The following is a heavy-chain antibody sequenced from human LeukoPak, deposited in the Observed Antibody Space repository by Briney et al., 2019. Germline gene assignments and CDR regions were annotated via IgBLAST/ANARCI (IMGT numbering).Heavy chain of an antibody. J-gene: IGHJ6*02. Sequence: SETLSLTCAVSGGSFSGYYWTWIRQPPGKGLEWIGEINHSGSANYNPSLMSRVTISVDTSKNQFSLKLSSVTAADTAVYYCARDAHDFWSGYNHYYYYYGMDVWGQGTTVTVSS. CDR3: ARDAHDFWSGYNHYYYYYGMDV. CDR1: GGSFSGYY. D-gene: IGHD3-3*01. CDR2: INHSGSA. V-gene: IGHV4-34*01.